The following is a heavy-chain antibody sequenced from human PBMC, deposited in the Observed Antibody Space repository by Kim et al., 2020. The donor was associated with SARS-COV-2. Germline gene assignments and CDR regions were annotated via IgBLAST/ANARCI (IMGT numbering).Heavy chain of an antibody. J-gene: IGHJ6*02. CDR1: GFTFSSYE. Sequence: GGSLRLSCAASGFTFSSYEMNWVRQAPGKGLEWVSYISSSGSTIYYADSVKGRFTISRDNAKNSLYLQMNSLRDEDTAVYYCAREPYSSSYNCYGMDVWGLGTTVTVSS. CDR3: AREPYSSSYNCYGMDV. CDR2: ISSSGSTI. D-gene: IGHD6-13*01. V-gene: IGHV3-48*03.